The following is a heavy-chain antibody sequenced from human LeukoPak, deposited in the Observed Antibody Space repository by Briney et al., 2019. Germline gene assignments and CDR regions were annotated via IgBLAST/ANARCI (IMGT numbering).Heavy chain of an antibody. CDR3: ARHPGKVTNDWYFDL. CDR1: GYTFIDHY. Sequence: ASVKVSCKASGYTFIDHYIHWVRQAPGQGLEWMGWVNPNSGGINYAQKFQGRVTMTRDTSITTAYMELSRLSSDDTAVYYCARHPGKVTNDWYFDLWGRGTLVTVSS. CDR2: VNPNSGGI. D-gene: IGHD4-23*01. J-gene: IGHJ2*01. V-gene: IGHV1-2*02.